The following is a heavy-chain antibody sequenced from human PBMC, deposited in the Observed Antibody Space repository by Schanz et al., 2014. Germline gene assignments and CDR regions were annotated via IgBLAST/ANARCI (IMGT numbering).Heavy chain of an antibody. CDR1: GFTFATYA. J-gene: IGHJ4*02. V-gene: IGHV3-48*01. Sequence: VHLVESGGGLVQPGGSLRLSCAASGFTFATYAMSWVRQAPGKGLEWVSFISSSGTSIYYADSVKGRFTISRDNAKNSLYLQMNSLRAEDTAVYYCARSRGFDSIFDFWGRGTLXTVSS. D-gene: IGHD5-12*01. CDR2: ISSSGTSI. CDR3: ARSRGFDSIFDF.